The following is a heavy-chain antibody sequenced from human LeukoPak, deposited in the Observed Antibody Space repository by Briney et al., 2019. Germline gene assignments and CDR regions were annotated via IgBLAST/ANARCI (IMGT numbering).Heavy chain of an antibody. CDR3: TRGSIAYYYMDV. J-gene: IGHJ6*03. D-gene: IGHD3-22*01. Sequence: SETLSLTCTVSGGSISSYYWSWIRQPPGKGLEWIGNIYYSGSTNYNPSLKSRVTISVDTPKNQFSLKLSSVTAADTAVYYCTRGSIAYYYMDVWGKGTTVTVSS. CDR2: IYYSGST. CDR1: GGSISSYY. V-gene: IGHV4-59*01.